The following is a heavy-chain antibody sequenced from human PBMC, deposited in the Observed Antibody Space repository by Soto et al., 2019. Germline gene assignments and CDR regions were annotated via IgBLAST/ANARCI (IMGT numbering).Heavy chain of an antibody. Sequence: QLQLQESGPGLVKPSETLSLTCTVSGGSISSSSYYWGWIRQPPGKGLEWIGSIYYSGSTYYNPSLKSRVTISVDTSKNQFSLKLSSVTAADTAVYYCARSLDSSGCYGVYWGQGTLVTVSS. CDR2: IYYSGST. V-gene: IGHV4-39*01. J-gene: IGHJ4*02. CDR3: ARSLDSSGCYGVY. D-gene: IGHD6-19*01. CDR1: GGSISSSSYY.